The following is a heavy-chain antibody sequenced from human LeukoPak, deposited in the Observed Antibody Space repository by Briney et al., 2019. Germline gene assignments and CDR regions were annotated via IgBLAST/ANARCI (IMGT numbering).Heavy chain of an antibody. Sequence: GGSLRLSCAVSGITLSNYGMSWVRQAPGKGLEWVSGISGSGGRTNYAGSVKGRFTISRDNAKNTLYLQMNSLRAEDTAVYYGAKLQSPKDYWGQGTLVTVSS. CDR1: GITLSNYG. D-gene: IGHD2-15*01. J-gene: IGHJ4*02. CDR3: AKLQSPKDY. CDR2: ISGSGGRT. V-gene: IGHV3-23*01.